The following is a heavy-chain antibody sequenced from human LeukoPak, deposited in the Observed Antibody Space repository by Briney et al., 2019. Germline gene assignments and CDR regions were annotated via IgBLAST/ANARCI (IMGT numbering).Heavy chain of an antibody. J-gene: IGHJ4*02. D-gene: IGHD3-22*01. CDR1: GGSFSGYY. CDR2: INHSGST. Sequence: SETLSLTCAVYGGSFSGYYWSWIRRPPGKGLEWIGEINHSGSTNYNPSLKSRVTISVDKSKNQFSLKLSSVTAADTAVYYCASDSSGDYWGQGTLVTVSS. V-gene: IGHV4-34*01. CDR3: ASDSSGDY.